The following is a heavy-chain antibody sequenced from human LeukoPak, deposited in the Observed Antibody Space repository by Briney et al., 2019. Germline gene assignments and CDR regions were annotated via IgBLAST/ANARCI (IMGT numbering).Heavy chain of an antibody. CDR1: GVSISFYF. CDR2: IFYSGST. V-gene: IGHV4-59*01. Sequence: SEALFLTCAVSGVSISFYFWSWIRQPPGKGLERIGYIFYSGSTNYNPSLKSRVTMSIDTSKNHFSLNLNSVTAADTAIYYCALDSSGWSDDSFDIWGHGTMVTVSS. D-gene: IGHD6-13*01. J-gene: IGHJ3*02. CDR3: ALDSSGWSDDSFDI.